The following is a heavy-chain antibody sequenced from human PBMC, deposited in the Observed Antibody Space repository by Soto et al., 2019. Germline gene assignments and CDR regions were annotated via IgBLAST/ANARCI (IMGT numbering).Heavy chain of an antibody. V-gene: IGHV3-30*18. CDR3: AKHHDYGDYGGWFAP. D-gene: IGHD4-17*01. J-gene: IGHJ5*02. CDR1: GFTFSSYG. CDR2: ISYDGSNK. Sequence: QVQLVESGGGVVQPGRSLRLSCAASGFTFSSYGMHWVRQAPGKGLEWVAVISYDGSNKYYADSVKGRFTISRDNSKNPLYLKMNSRRAGDTAVYYCAKHHDYGDYGGWFAPGGKGPLVTVPS.